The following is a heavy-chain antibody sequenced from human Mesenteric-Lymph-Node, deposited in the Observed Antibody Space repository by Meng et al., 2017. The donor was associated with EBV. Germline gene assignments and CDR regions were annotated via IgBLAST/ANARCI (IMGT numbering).Heavy chain of an antibody. V-gene: IGHV3-21*02. D-gene: IGHD2-2*01. J-gene: IGHJ4*02. CDR1: GFTFSSYK. CDR3: ARFSSTSEVDY. Sequence: EVQLVASGGGLVKPGGSXXLSCAASGFTFSSYKMHWVRQAPGKGLEWVSSISSTSYYIYYADSVQGRFTISRDNAENSLYLQMNSLRAEDTAVYYCARFSSTSEVDYWGQGTRVTVSS. CDR2: ISSTSYYI.